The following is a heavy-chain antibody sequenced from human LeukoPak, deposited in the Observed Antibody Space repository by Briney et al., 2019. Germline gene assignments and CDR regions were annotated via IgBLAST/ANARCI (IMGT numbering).Heavy chain of an antibody. CDR1: GGSISSGGYS. CDR3: ARAADSSGYYYNY. Sequence: SQTLSLTCAVSGGSISSGGYSWSWIRQPPGKDLEWIGYIYHSGSTYYNPSLKSRVTISVDRSKNQFSLKLSSVTAADTAVYYCARAADSSGYYYNYWGQGTLVTVSS. D-gene: IGHD3-22*01. V-gene: IGHV4-30-2*01. CDR2: IYHSGST. J-gene: IGHJ4*02.